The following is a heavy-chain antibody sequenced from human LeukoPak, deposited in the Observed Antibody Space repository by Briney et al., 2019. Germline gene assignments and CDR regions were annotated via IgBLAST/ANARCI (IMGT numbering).Heavy chain of an antibody. Sequence: GASVKVSCKTSGYIFTSYYIHWVRQAPGQGLEWMGIINPSGGITTYAQEFQGRVTMTRDTSTSIVYMELSSLRSDDTAVYYCARGVDCSSTSCYAAGDYWGQGTLVTVSS. CDR3: ARGVDCSSTSCYAAGDY. CDR1: GYIFTSYY. V-gene: IGHV1-46*01. CDR2: INPSGGIT. D-gene: IGHD2-2*01. J-gene: IGHJ4*02.